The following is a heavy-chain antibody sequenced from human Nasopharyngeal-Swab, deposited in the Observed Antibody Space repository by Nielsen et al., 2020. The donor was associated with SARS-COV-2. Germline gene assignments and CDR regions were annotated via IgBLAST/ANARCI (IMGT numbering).Heavy chain of an antibody. CDR2: ISYDGSNK. J-gene: IGHJ4*02. D-gene: IGHD6-19*01. CDR1: GFTFSSYG. V-gene: IGHV3-30*03. Sequence: GESLKISCAASGFTFSSYGMHWVRKEKGKGLEWVAVISYDGSNKYYADSVKGRFTISRDNSKNTLYLQMNSLRAEDTAVYYCARANLYSSGWYIPDYWGQGTLVTVSS. CDR3: ARANLYSSGWYIPDY.